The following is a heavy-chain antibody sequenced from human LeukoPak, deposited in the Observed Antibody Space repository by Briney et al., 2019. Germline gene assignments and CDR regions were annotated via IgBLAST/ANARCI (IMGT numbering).Heavy chain of an antibody. CDR1: GFTVSSNY. V-gene: IGHV3-53*01. D-gene: IGHD3-22*01. CDR3: AREYYDNSGGEDAFDI. Sequence: GGSLRLSCAASGFTVSSNYMNWVRQAPGKGLEWVSVIYSGGSTFYADSVEGRFTISRGNSNNTLYLQMNSLRAEDTAMYYCAREYYDNSGGEDAFDIWGPGTMVTVSS. CDR2: IYSGGST. J-gene: IGHJ3*02.